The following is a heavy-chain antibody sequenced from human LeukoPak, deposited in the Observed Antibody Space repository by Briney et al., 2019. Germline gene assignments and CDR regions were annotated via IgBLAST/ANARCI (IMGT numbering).Heavy chain of an antibody. CDR1: GYTFTGYY. Sequence: GASVKVSCKASGYTFTGYYMRWVRQAPGQGLEWMGWINPNSGGTNYAQKFQGRVTMTRDTSISTAYMELSRLRSDDTALYYCAREVVPAATFPWGQGTLVTVSS. CDR2: INPNSGGT. J-gene: IGHJ5*02. CDR3: AREVVPAATFP. V-gene: IGHV1-2*02. D-gene: IGHD2-2*01.